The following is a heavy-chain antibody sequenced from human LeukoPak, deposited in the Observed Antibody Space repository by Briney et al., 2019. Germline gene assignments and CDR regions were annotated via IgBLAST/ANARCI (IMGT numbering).Heavy chain of an antibody. CDR3: ARGRPRSEYGMDV. Sequence: PSQTLSLTCAVSGGSISSGGYSWSWIRQPPGKGLEWIGYIYHSGSTYYNPSLKCRVTISVDRSKNQFSLKLSSVTAADTAVYYCARGRPRSEYGMDVWGQGTTVTVSS. V-gene: IGHV4-30-2*01. CDR2: IYHSGST. J-gene: IGHJ6*02. CDR1: GGSISSGGYS.